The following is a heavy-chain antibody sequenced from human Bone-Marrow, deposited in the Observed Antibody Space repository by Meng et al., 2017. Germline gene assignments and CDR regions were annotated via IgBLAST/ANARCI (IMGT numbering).Heavy chain of an antibody. Sequence: QGQLQASGPGLVKPSGTLSLTCAVSGGSISSSNCWSWVRQPPGKGLEWIGEIYQSGSTNYNPSLKSRVTISVDKSKNQFSLKLSSVTAADTAVYYCARPDYGDYLYYFDYWGQGALVTVSS. V-gene: IGHV4-4*02. D-gene: IGHD4-17*01. CDR3: ARPDYGDYLYYFDY. J-gene: IGHJ4*02. CDR1: GGSISSSNC. CDR2: IYQSGST.